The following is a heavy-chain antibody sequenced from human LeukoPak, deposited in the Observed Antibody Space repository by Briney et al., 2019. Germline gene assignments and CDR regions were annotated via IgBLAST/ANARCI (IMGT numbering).Heavy chain of an antibody. CDR3: ARVGPFYDLFDY. Sequence: PGGSLRLSCEASGFTFSSYWMSWVRQAPGKGLEWVANIKQDGSEKYYVDSVKGRFTISRDNAKNSLYLQMNSLRAEDTAVYYCARVGPFYDLFDYWGQGTLVTVSS. CDR2: IKQDGSEK. J-gene: IGHJ4*02. V-gene: IGHV3-7*01. D-gene: IGHD5/OR15-5a*01. CDR1: GFTFSSYW.